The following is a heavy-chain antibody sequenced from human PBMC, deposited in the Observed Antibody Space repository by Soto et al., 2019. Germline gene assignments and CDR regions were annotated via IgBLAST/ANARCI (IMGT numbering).Heavy chain of an antibody. Sequence: ASVKVSCKASGYTFTTYGVSWVRQATGQGLEWMGWMNPNSGNTAYAQKFQGRVPMTRSTSTSTAYMELSSLRSEDTAVYYCARGYKGYLRRNGRAVGGQGTRVTVPS. CDR2: MNPNSGNT. V-gene: IGHV1-8*02. CDR3: ARGYKGYLRRNGRAV. CDR1: GYTFTTYG. J-gene: IGHJ6*02. D-gene: IGHD5-12*01.